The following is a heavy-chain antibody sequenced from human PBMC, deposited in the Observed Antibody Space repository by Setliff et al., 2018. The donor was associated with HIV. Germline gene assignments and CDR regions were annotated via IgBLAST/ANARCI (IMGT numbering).Heavy chain of an antibody. CDR2: IIPILGLA. V-gene: IGHV1-69*04. Sequence: GASVKVSCKASGDIFNNNAINWVRQAPGQGLEWRGRIIPILGLANYARKFQGRVTITADKSTSTAYLELSSLTYDDTAIYYCARAELLGPESDFDIWGQGTMFTVSS. CDR3: ARAELLGPESDFDI. J-gene: IGHJ3*02. CDR1: GDIFNNNA. D-gene: IGHD3-10*01.